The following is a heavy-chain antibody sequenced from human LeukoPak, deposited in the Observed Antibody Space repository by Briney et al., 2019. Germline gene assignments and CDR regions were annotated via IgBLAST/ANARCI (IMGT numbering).Heavy chain of an antibody. J-gene: IGHJ4*02. V-gene: IGHV3-73*01. Sequence: GGSLKLSCAASGFTFSGSAMLWVRQASGKGLEWVGRIRSKANAYATAYAAPVKGRFIISRDDSKNTAYLQMNSLKTEDTAVYYCTRHNYYEDGFDYWGQGTLVTVSS. CDR2: IRSKANAYAT. D-gene: IGHD3-22*01. CDR1: GFTFSGSA. CDR3: TRHNYYEDGFDY.